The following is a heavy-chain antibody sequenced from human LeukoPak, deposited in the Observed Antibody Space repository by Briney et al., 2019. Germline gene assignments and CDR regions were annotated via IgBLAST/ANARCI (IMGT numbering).Heavy chain of an antibody. J-gene: IGHJ6*03. V-gene: IGHV1-69*06. CDR1: GGTFSSYA. D-gene: IGHD5-18*01. Sequence: SVKVSCKASGGTFSSYAISWVRQAPGQGLEWMGGIIPIFGTANYAQKFQGRVTITADKSTSTAYMELSSLRSEDTAVYYCARTPRLAMASDYYYYMDVWGKGTTVTVSS. CDR2: IIPIFGTA. CDR3: ARTPRLAMASDYYYYMDV.